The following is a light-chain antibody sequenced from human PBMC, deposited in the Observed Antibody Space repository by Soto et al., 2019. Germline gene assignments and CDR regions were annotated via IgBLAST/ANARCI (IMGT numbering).Light chain of an antibody. V-gene: IGKV1-17*01. J-gene: IGKJ2*01. CDR2: AAS. CDR1: QGIRTD. Sequence: DIQMTQSPSSLSASVGDRVTITCRASQGIRTDLGWYQQNPVKAPKRLIYAASSLQSGVPSRFSGSGSGTAFTLTSISLQPEDLATYFCLQHNSYPYTFGQGTKLEI. CDR3: LQHNSYPYT.